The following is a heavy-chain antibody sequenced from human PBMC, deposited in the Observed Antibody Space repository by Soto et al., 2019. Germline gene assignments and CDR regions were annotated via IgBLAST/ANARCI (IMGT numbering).Heavy chain of an antibody. Sequence: PSETLSLTCAVSGYSISSGYYWGWIRQPPGKGLEWIGSIYHSGSTYYNPSLKSRVTISVDTSKNQFSLKLSSVTAADTAVYYCARSYGSGSYFDYYYGMDVWGQGPTVTVS. CDR2: IYHSGST. V-gene: IGHV4-38-2*01. CDR3: ARSYGSGSYFDYYYGMDV. J-gene: IGHJ6*02. CDR1: GYSISSGYY. D-gene: IGHD3-10*01.